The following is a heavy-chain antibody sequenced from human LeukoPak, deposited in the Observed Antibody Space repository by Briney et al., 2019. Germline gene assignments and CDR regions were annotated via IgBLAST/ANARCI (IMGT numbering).Heavy chain of an antibody. CDR3: ARLNQPYYGSGTFSPFDS. J-gene: IGHJ4*02. Sequence: GRSLRLSCATSGFTFTNYGMHWVRQAPGKGLEWVAFISYDGSSNHYGDSVKGRFTISRDDSKNTLYLQMSSLRAEDTAVYFCARLNQPYYGSGTFSPFDSWGQGTLVTVSS. CDR2: ISYDGSSN. V-gene: IGHV3-33*01. D-gene: IGHD3-10*01. CDR1: GFTFTNYG.